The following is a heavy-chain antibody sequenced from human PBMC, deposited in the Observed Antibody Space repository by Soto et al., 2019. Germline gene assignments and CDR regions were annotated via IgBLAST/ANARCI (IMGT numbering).Heavy chain of an antibody. J-gene: IGHJ6*02. D-gene: IGHD2-21*02. Sequence: QVHLVQSGAEVKKPGSSVNISCKASGGTFGTYGLNWVRQFPGQGLEWMGGIIPASDTENYAQKFQGRVTITADNSTNIAAMQMDSLTSDDTAVYYCETAVTAGTYYNYGLDVWGQGTTVTVS. V-gene: IGHV1-69*14. CDR1: GGTFGTYG. CDR3: ETAVTAGTYYNYGLDV. CDR2: IIPASDTE.